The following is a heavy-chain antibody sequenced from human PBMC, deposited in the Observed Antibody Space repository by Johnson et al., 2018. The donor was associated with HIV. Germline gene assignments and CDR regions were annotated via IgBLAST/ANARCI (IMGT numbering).Heavy chain of an antibody. J-gene: IGHJ3*02. Sequence: QMHLVESGGGLVKPGGSLRLSCAASGFTFSDYYMSWIRQAPGKGLEWVSYISSSGSTIYYADSVKGRFTISRDNANNSLYLQMNSLRAEDTAVYYCASWPHGSGSYQIDIWGQGTMVTVSS. CDR2: ISSSGSTI. CDR1: GFTFSDYY. D-gene: IGHD3-10*01. V-gene: IGHV3-11*04. CDR3: ASWPHGSGSYQIDI.